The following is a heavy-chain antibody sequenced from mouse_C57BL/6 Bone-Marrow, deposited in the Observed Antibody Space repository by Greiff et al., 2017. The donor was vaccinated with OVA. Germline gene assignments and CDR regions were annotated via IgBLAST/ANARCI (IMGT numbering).Heavy chain of an antibody. CDR2: ISYDGSN. CDR3: ARGLSGY. V-gene: IGHV3-6*01. CDR1: GYSITSGYY. J-gene: IGHJ2*01. D-gene: IGHD1-1*02. Sequence: EVQLVESGPGLVKPSQSLSLTCSVTGYSITSGYYWNWLRQFPGNKLEWMGYISYDGSNNYNPSLKNRIAITRDTSKNQFFLKLNSVTTEDTATYYCARGLSGYWGQGTTLTVSS.